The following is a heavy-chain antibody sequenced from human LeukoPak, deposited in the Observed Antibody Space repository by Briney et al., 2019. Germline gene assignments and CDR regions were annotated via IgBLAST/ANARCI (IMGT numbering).Heavy chain of an antibody. Sequence: GGSLRLSCAASEFTFSSYSMNWVRQAPGKGLEWVSYITNSGNSKSYADSVKGRFTISRDNTKNSLYLQMNGLRAEDTAVYYCARDRMTTADYWGQGTLVTVSS. CDR3: ARDRMTTADY. V-gene: IGHV3-48*01. J-gene: IGHJ4*02. D-gene: IGHD4-11*01. CDR2: ITNSGNSK. CDR1: EFTFSSYS.